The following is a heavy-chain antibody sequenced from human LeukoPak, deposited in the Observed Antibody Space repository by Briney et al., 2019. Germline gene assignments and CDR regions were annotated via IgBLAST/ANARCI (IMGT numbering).Heavy chain of an antibody. CDR2: IYYSGST. Sequence: SQTLSLTCTVSGGSISSGGYYWSWIRQHPGKGLEWIGYIYYSGSTYYNPSLKSRVTISVDTSKNQFSLKLSSVTAADTAVYYCASDAPNYYYGSGSYFDYWGQGTLVTVSS. D-gene: IGHD3-10*01. J-gene: IGHJ4*02. CDR1: GGSISSGGYY. V-gene: IGHV4-31*03. CDR3: ASDAPNYYYGSGSYFDY.